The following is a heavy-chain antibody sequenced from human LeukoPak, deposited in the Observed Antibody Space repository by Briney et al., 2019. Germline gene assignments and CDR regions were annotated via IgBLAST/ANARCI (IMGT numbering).Heavy chain of an antibody. D-gene: IGHD2/OR15-2a*01. CDR3: TRENRPFCPSAH. J-gene: IGHJ4*02. Sequence: PGTLSLTCGVSGGSIDITNYWSWVRQAPGKGLEWIGEISHDGTTNYNASLKSRVAMSLDRANNQFSLSLTSVTAADTAVYYCTRENRPFCPSAHWGQGVLVTVSS. CDR2: ISHDGTT. CDR1: GGSIDITNY. V-gene: IGHV4-4*03.